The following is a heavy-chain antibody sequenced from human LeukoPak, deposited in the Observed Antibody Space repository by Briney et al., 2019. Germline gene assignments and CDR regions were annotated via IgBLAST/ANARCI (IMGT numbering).Heavy chain of an antibody. D-gene: IGHD3-22*01. Sequence: PGGSLRLSCAASGFXFSSYAIHWVRQAPGKGLEWVAHISYDGSNKYYADTVKGRFTISRDNSKNTLYLQMNSLRAEDTAVYFCARVVTPYYDSSGVGDFDYWGQGTLVTVSS. CDR2: ISYDGSNK. CDR3: ARVVTPYYDSSGVGDFDY. V-gene: IGHV3-30*04. J-gene: IGHJ4*02. CDR1: GFXFSSYA.